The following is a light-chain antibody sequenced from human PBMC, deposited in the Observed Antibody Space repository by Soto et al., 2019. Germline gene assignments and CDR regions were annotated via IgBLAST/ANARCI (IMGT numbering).Light chain of an antibody. V-gene: IGLV1-40*01. CDR3: QSYDTSLTGSCV. CDR1: SSNIGADYD. Sequence: QSVLTQPPSVSGAPGQGVTISCTVSSSNIGADYDVHWYQQPPGTAPKLLIYDNNNRPSGVPDRFSGSKSGTSASLAITGLQAEDEADYYCQSYDTSLTGSCVFGTGTKVTVL. CDR2: DNN. J-gene: IGLJ1*01.